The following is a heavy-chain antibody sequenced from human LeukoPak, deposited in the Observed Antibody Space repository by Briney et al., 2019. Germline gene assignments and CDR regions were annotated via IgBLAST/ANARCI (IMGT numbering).Heavy chain of an antibody. CDR1: GGSISSSRYY. D-gene: IGHD2-2*01. J-gene: IGHJ6*03. CDR3: ARHIPAAVHHGYYYYMDV. CDR2: LYYSGSA. V-gene: IGHV4-39*01. Sequence: SETLSLTCTVSGGSISSSRYYWAWIRQSPGKGLEWIGSLYYSGSAYYNPSLKSRVTISVDTSKNQFSLKLSSVTAADTAVYYCARHIPAAVHHGYYYYMDVWGKGTTVTVSS.